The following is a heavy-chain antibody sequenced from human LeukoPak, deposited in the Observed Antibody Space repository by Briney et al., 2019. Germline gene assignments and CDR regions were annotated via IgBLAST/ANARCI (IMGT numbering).Heavy chain of an antibody. J-gene: IGHJ4*02. D-gene: IGHD2-8*01. CDR2: MNPNSGNT. Sequence: ASVKVSCKASGYTFTSYDINWVRQATGQGLEWMGWMNPNSGNTGYAQKFQGRVTMTEDTSTDTAYMELSSLRSEDTAVYYCATSVVLTPPFDYWGQGTLVTVSS. CDR3: ATSVVLTPPFDY. V-gene: IGHV1-8*01. CDR1: GYTFTSYD.